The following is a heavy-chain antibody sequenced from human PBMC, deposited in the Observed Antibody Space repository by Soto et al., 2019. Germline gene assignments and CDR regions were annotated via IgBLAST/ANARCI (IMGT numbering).Heavy chain of an antibody. CDR2: IYYSGST. Sequence: SETLSLTCTVSGGSISSGGYYWSWIRQHPGKGLEWIGYIYYSGSTYYNPSLKSRVTISVDTSKNQFSLKLSSVTAADTAVYYCARGFVPSTLYCDSSGYYSHFDYWGQGTLVTVSS. V-gene: IGHV4-31*03. CDR1: GGSISSGGYY. CDR3: ARGFVPSTLYCDSSGYYSHFDY. D-gene: IGHD3-22*01. J-gene: IGHJ4*02.